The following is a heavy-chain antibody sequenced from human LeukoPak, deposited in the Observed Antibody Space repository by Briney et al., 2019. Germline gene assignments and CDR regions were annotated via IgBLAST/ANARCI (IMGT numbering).Heavy chain of an antibody. J-gene: IGHJ5*02. V-gene: IGHV3-23*01. CDR2: ISGSGGST. CDR3: AAKYYYDSSGYHNWFDP. D-gene: IGHD3-22*01. Sequence: GGSLRLSYAASGFTFSSYAMSWVRQAPGKGLEWVSAISGSGGSTYYADSVKGRFTISRDNSKNTLYLQMNSLRAEDTAVYYCAAKYYYDSSGYHNWFDPWGQGTLVTVSS. CDR1: GFTFSSYA.